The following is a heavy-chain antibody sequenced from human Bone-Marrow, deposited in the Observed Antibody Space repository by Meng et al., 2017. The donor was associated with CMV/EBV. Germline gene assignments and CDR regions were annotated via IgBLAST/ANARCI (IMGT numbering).Heavy chain of an antibody. CDR3: ARGNSLKYSSSPSVRY. Sequence: ASVKVSCKASGYTFTSYYMHWVRQAPGQGLEWMGIINPSGGSTSYAQKFQGRVTMTRDTSTSTVYMVLSSRRSEDTAVYYCARGNSLKYSSSPSVRYWGQGTLVTVSS. D-gene: IGHD6-6*01. CDR1: GYTFTSYY. J-gene: IGHJ4*02. CDR2: INPSGGST. V-gene: IGHV1-46*01.